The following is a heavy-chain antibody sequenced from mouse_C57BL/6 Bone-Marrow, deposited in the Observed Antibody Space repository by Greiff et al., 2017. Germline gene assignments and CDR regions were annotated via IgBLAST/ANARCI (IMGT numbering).Heavy chain of an antibody. V-gene: IGHV5-6*02. D-gene: IGHD1-1*01. CDR3: ARTTTVVDYAMDY. CDR1: GFTFSSYG. Sequence: DVMLVESGGDLVKPGGSLKLSCAASGFTFSSYGMSWVRQTPDKRLEWVATISSGGSYTYYPDSVKGRFTISRDNAKNTLYLQMSRLKSEDTAMYYCARTTTVVDYAMDYWGQGTSVTVSS. CDR2: ISSGGSYT. J-gene: IGHJ4*01.